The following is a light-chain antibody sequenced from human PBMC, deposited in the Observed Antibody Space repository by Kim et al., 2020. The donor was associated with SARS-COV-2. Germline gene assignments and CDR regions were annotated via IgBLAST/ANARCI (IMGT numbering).Light chain of an antibody. CDR3: QQYNIWPPYT. CDR2: RAS. CDR1: QSVGGN. Sequence: VPPGEGAALSCRASQSVGGNLAWYQQKPGQAPRLLIYRASTRATGIPARFSGSGSGTEFTLTISSLQSEDFAVYYCQQYNIWPPYTFGQGTKLEI. V-gene: IGKV3-15*01. J-gene: IGKJ2*01.